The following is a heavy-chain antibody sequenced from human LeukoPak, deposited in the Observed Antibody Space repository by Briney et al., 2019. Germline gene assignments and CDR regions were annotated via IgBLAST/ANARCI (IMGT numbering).Heavy chain of an antibody. D-gene: IGHD3-22*01. CDR2: IKSKTDGGTT. V-gene: IGHV3-15*01. CDR1: GFTFSNAW. J-gene: IGHJ4*02. CDR3: TTDKDRDSSGYFIDY. Sequence: PGGSLRLSCAASGFTFSNAWMSWVRQAPGKGLEWVGRIKSKTDGGTTDYAAPVKGRFTISRDDSKNTLYLQMNSLKTEDTAVYYCTTDKDRDSSGYFIDYWGQGTLVTVSS.